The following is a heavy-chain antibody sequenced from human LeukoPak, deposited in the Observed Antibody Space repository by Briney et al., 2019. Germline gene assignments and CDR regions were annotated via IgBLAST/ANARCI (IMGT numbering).Heavy chain of an antibody. CDR2: VDPDDGAA. J-gene: IGHJ4*02. V-gene: IGHV1-69-2*01. CDR3: AKVSSTLAAAGALSFHY. D-gene: IGHD6-13*01. CDR1: GYTFTDYF. Sequence: ASVKVSCKASGYTFTDYFIHWVQQAPGKGLQWMGHVDPDDGAAVYAAKFLGRLTITADTSTDTVSMDLSSLTSDDTAVYYCAKVSSTLAAAGALSFHYWGRGTLVFVSS.